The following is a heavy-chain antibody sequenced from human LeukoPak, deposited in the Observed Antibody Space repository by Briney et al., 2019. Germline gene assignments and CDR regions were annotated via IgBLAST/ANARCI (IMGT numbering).Heavy chain of an antibody. CDR1: GFTFSSYA. V-gene: IGHV3-30-3*01. Sequence: GGSLRLSCAASGFTFSSYAMHWVRQAPGKGLERVAVISYDGSNKYYADSVKGRFTISRDNSKNTLYLQMNSLRAEDTAVYYCARGGRYCSSTSCYSWFDPWGQGTLVTVSS. CDR2: ISYDGSNK. CDR3: ARGGRYCSSTSCYSWFDP. D-gene: IGHD2-2*01. J-gene: IGHJ5*02.